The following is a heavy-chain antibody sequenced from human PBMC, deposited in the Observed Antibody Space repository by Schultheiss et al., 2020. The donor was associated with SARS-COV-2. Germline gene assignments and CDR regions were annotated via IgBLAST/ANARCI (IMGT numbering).Heavy chain of an antibody. V-gene: IGHV3-9*01. D-gene: IGHD5-12*01. J-gene: IGHJ4*02. CDR1: GFTFDDYA. CDR2: ISWNSGSI. CDR3: ARSWGLYEGDDYYFDY. Sequence: GGSLRLSCAASGFTFDDYAMHWVRQAPGKGLEWVSGISWNSGSIGYADSVKGRFTISRDNSKNTLYLQMNSLRAEDTAVYYCARSWGLYEGDDYYFDYWGQGTLVTVSS.